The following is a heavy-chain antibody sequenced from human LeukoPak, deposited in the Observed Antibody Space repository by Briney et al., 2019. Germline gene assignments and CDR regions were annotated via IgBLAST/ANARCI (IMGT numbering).Heavy chain of an antibody. V-gene: IGHV4-38-2*01. J-gene: IGHJ4*02. D-gene: IGHD1-26*01. CDR3: ASEIEGATSEFDY. CDR1: GYSISSGYY. CDR2: IYHSGST. Sequence: SETLFLTCAVSGYSISSGYYWGWIRQPPGKGLEWIGSIYHSGSTYYNPSLKSRVTISVDTSKNQFSLKLSSVTAADTAVYYCASEIEGATSEFDYWGQGTLVTVSS.